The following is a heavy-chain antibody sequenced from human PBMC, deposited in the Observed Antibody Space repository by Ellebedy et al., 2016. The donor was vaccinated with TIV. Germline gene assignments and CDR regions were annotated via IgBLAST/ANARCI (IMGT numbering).Heavy chain of an antibody. J-gene: IGHJ4*02. Sequence: PGGSLRLSCAASGFTFSSYWMSWVRQAPGKGLEWVANIKQDGSEKYYVDSAKGRFPNSRDNAKNSLYLQMNSLRAEDKAVYYCTRVYDSIDYWGQGTLVTVSS. V-gene: IGHV3-7*01. CDR1: GFTFSSYW. D-gene: IGHD3-22*01. CDR3: TRVYDSIDY. CDR2: IKQDGSEK.